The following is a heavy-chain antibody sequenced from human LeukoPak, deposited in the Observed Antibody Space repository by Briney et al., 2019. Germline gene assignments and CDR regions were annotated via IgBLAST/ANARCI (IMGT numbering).Heavy chain of an antibody. D-gene: IGHD4-11*01. CDR2: INHSGST. Sequence: SETLSLTCAVYGGSFSGYYWSWIRQPPGKGVEWIGEINHSGSTNYNPSLKSRITISVDTSKNPFSLKLSSVTAADTAVYYCARGQGLPGQYYYSYYYMDVWGKGTTVTVSS. CDR1: GGSFSGYY. CDR3: ARGQGLPGQYYYSYYYMDV. V-gene: IGHV4-34*01. J-gene: IGHJ6*03.